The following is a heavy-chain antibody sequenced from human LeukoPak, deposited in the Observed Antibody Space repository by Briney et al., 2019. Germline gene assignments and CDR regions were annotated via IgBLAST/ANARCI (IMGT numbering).Heavy chain of an antibody. V-gene: IGHV4-39*07. CDR3: ARVHLWFGELLVDY. CDR1: GGSISSSSYY. J-gene: IGHJ4*02. D-gene: IGHD3-10*01. CDR2: IYYSGST. Sequence: PSETLSLTCTVSGGSISSSSYYWGWIRQPPGKGLEWIGSIYYSGSTYYNPSLKSRVTISVDTSKNQFSLKLSSVTAADTAVYYCARVHLWFGELLVDYWGQGTLVTVSS.